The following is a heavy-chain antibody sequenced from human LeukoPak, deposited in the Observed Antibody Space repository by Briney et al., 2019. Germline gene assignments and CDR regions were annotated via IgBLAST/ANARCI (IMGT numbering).Heavy chain of an antibody. CDR1: GFTFNTYA. Sequence: PGGSLRLSCAASGFTFNTYAMTWVRLAPGKGLEWVSGITGNGRRTYFPDLQKGRFTISRANSKNTLYLQMDSLRAEDTAVFYCARRDYSDTKDSFPVSDHWGQGTLVTVSS. D-gene: IGHD3-22*01. J-gene: IGHJ4*02. V-gene: IGHV3-23*01. CDR2: ITGNGRRT. CDR3: ARRDYSDTKDSFPVSDH.